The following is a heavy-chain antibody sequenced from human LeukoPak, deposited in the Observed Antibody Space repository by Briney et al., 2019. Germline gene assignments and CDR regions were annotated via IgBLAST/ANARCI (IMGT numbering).Heavy chain of an antibody. Sequence: SETLSLTCTVSGGSISSSSYYWGWIRQPPGKGLEWIGSIYYSGSTYYNPSLKSRVTISVDTSKNQFSLKLSSVTAADTAVYYWAREWYSSVIWAQGTRVPVSS. J-gene: IGHJ4*02. CDR3: AREWYSSVI. V-gene: IGHV4-39*07. CDR2: IYYSGST. CDR1: GGSISSSSYY. D-gene: IGHD6-25*01.